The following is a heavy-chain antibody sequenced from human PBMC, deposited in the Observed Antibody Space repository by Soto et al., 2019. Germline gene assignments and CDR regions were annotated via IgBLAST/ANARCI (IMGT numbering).Heavy chain of an antibody. J-gene: IGHJ4*02. CDR2: FIPIFVTA. CDR3: ARAFPNGYSGSYGY. Sequence: QVQLVQSGAEVKKPGSSVNVSCKASGGTFSSYAISWVRQAPGQGLEWMGGFIPIFVTANYAKKIQGRVTITKDESTCTDYLALSSMRSEDTAVYYCARAFPNGYSGSYGYWGQGTLVTVSS. D-gene: IGHD1-26*01. V-gene: IGHV1-69*01. CDR1: GGTFSSYA.